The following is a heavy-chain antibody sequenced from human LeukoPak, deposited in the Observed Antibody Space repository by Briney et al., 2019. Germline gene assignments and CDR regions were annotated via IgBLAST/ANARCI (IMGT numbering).Heavy chain of an antibody. Sequence: ASVKVSCKVSGDSLTELSMHWVRQAPGKGLEWMGGFDPADDKTIFAQKFQGRVTLTEDTSTDTAYMELSSLRSEDTAVYYCARDNSYYDILTGYYTGDAFDIWGQGTMVTVSS. CDR3: ARDNSYYDILTGYYTGDAFDI. J-gene: IGHJ3*02. V-gene: IGHV1-24*01. D-gene: IGHD3-9*01. CDR2: FDPADDKT. CDR1: GDSLTELS.